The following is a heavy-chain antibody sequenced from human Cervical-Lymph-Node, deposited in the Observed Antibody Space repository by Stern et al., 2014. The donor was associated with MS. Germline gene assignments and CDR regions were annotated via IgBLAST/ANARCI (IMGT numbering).Heavy chain of an antibody. D-gene: IGHD2-15*01. CDR1: GGTFSSYA. J-gene: IGHJ1*01. V-gene: IGHV1-69*01. Sequence: QMQLVQSGAEVKKPGSSVKVSCKASGGTFSSYAISWVRQAPGQGLEWMGGIIPIFGTANYAQKFQGRVTITADESTSTAYMELSSLRSEDTAVYYCARDHCSGGSCYEYFQHWGQGTLVTVSS. CDR2: IIPIFGTA. CDR3: ARDHCSGGSCYEYFQH.